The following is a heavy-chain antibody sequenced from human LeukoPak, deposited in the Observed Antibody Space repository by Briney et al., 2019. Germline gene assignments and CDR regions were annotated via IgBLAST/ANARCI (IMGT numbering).Heavy chain of an antibody. Sequence: GGSLRLSCAASGFTFSSYAMSWVRQAPGKGLEWVANIKQDGSEKYYVDSVKGRFTISRDNAKNSLYLQMNSLRAEDTAVYYCARDGYYDFWSGYFGPRDYFDYWGQGTLVTVSS. CDR3: ARDGYYDFWSGYFGPRDYFDY. CDR1: GFTFSSYA. J-gene: IGHJ4*02. D-gene: IGHD3-3*01. V-gene: IGHV3-7*01. CDR2: IKQDGSEK.